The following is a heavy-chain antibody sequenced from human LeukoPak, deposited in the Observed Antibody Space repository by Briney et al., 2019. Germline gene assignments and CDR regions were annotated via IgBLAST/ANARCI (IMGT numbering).Heavy chain of an antibody. CDR1: GFTFSSYA. D-gene: IGHD3-22*01. CDR3: AKRSYPYYYDSSGLGPFDY. CDR2: ISGSGGST. J-gene: IGHJ4*02. Sequence: GGSLRLSCAASGFTFSSYAMSWVRQAPGKGLEWVSAISGSGGSTYYADSVKGRFTISRDNSKNTLYLQMNSLRAEDTAVYYCAKRSYPYYYDSSGLGPFDYWGQGTLVTVSS. V-gene: IGHV3-23*01.